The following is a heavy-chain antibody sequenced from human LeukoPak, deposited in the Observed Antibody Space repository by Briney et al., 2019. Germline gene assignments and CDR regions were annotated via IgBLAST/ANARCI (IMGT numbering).Heavy chain of an antibody. CDR1: GFIFSNYA. Sequence: GGSLRLSCAASGFIFSNYAMSWVRQAPGKGLEWVSAIDSTGAYTWYADSVKGRFTISKDSSKTILYLQMNSLRAEDAAVYYCAKDAITSDWYDLDYWGQGTLVTVSS. J-gene: IGHJ4*02. D-gene: IGHD6-19*01. V-gene: IGHV3-23*01. CDR3: AKDAITSDWYDLDY. CDR2: IDSTGAYT.